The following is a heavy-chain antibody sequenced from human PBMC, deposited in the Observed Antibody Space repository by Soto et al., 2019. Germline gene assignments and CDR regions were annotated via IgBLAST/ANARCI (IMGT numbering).Heavy chain of an antibody. Sequence: EGQLLESGGGLVQSGGSLRLSCAASEFTFSSHAMSWVRQAPGKGLEWVSAISGSGGSTYYADSVKGRFTISRDNAKNTLDLQMNSLRAEDTAVYYWAKSPVAGHGGYLDHWGQGTLGTVSS. CDR1: EFTFSSHA. CDR2: ISGSGGST. J-gene: IGHJ4*02. D-gene: IGHD6-19*01. CDR3: AKSPVAGHGGYLDH. V-gene: IGHV3-23*01.